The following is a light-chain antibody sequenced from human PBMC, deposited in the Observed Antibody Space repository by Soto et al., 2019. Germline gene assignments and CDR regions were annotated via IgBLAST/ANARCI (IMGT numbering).Light chain of an antibody. CDR2: EVS. CDR3: SSYRSSGNLGGV. J-gene: IGLJ3*02. V-gene: IGLV2-14*01. Sequence: QSALTQPASVSGSPGQSITISCTGTTSDIGGYNSVSWYQQHPGKAPKLLIYEVSNRPSEVSSRFSGSKSGNTASLTISGLQAEDEADYYCSSYRSSGNLGGVFGGGTKLTVL. CDR1: TSDIGGYNS.